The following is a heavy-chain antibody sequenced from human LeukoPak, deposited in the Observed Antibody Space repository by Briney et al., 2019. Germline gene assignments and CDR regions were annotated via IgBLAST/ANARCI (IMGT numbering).Heavy chain of an antibody. CDR2: IYYSGTT. Sequence: SETLSLTCTVSGGSVSSGSYYWSWIRQPPGKGLEWIGYIYYSGTTNYSPSLKSRVTISVDTSKNQFSLKLSSVTAADTAVYYCARRIATAGDYWGQGTLVTVSS. J-gene: IGHJ4*02. V-gene: IGHV4-61*01. CDR3: ARRIATAGDY. D-gene: IGHD6-13*01. CDR1: GGSVSSGSYY.